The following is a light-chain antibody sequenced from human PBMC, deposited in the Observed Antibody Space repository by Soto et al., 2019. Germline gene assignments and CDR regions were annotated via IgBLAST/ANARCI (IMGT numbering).Light chain of an antibody. J-gene: IGKJ2*01. CDR1: HSLVYSDGPTY. V-gene: IGKV2-30*01. Sequence: DVVMAQSPLSLPVTLGQPASISCRSSHSLVYSDGPTYLYWFHQRLVQSPRRLNYKVFYRDSGVTEVFSGGGSGTDFTLRISRVEAEDVGVYYCMQSRYWPYTFGEGTKLEIK. CDR3: MQSRYWPYT. CDR2: KVF.